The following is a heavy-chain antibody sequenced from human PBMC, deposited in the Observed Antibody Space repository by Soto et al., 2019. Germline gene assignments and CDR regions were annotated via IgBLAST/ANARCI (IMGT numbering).Heavy chain of an antibody. J-gene: IGHJ6*02. V-gene: IGHV6-1*01. CDR3: ARILGYCSSTSCYGYYYYGMDD. CDR1: GDSVSSNSAA. CDR2: TYYRSKWYN. Sequence: SQTLSLTCAISGDSVSSNSAAWNWIRQSPSRGLEWLGRTYYRSKWYNDYAVSVKSRITINPDTSKNQFSLQLNSVTPEDTAVYYCARILGYCSSTSCYGYYYYGMDDWGQGTPVTVSS. D-gene: IGHD2-2*01.